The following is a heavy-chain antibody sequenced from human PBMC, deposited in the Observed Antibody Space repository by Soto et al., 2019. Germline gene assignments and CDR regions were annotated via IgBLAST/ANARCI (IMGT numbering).Heavy chain of an antibody. CDR2: INPNSGDT. J-gene: IGHJ4*02. CDR1: GYTFTDYY. D-gene: IGHD3-10*01. V-gene: IGHV1-2*02. Sequence: ASVKVSCKASGYTFTDYYIHWVRQAPGQDLEWMGWINPNSGDTAYAQKFQGRVTMTRDTSITTAYMEFNRLRFDDTAVFYCARGILGSGSYSRADYWGQGTLVTVSS. CDR3: ARGILGSGSYSRADY.